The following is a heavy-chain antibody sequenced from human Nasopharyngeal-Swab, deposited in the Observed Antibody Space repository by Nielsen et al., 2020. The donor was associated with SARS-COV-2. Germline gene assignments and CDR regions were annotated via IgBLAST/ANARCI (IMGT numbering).Heavy chain of an antibody. J-gene: IGHJ4*03. D-gene: IGHD3-22*01. Sequence: ASVKVSCKASGYTFKSFAVNWVRQAPGQGLEWMGWISAYNGNTNYAQNLQGRVTMTTDTSTSTVYMELSSLRSEDTAVYYCATLRYSYDRGDYVGTDDFDFWGQGTMVIVSS. V-gene: IGHV1-18*01. CDR1: GYTFKSFA. CDR3: ATLRYSYDRGDYVGTDDFDF. CDR2: ISAYNGNT.